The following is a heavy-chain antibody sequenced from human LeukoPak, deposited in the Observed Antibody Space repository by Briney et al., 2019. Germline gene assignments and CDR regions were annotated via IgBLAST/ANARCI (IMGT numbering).Heavy chain of an antibody. J-gene: IGHJ3*02. CDR2: ISYDGSNK. CDR3: AELMERDAFDI. V-gene: IGHV3-30-3*01. CDR1: GFTFSSYA. Sequence: PGRSLRLSCAASGFTFSSYAMHWVRQAPGKGLEWVAVISYDGSNKYYADSVKGRFTISRDNSKNTLYLQMNSLRAEDTAVYHCAELMERDAFDIWGQGTMVTVSS. D-gene: IGHD1-26*01.